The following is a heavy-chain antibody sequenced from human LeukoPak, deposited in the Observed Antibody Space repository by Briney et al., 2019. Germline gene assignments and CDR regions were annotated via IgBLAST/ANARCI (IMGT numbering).Heavy chain of an antibody. CDR1: GFSFSVFG. D-gene: IGHD1-26*01. CDR2: IRFDGTSE. V-gene: IGHV3-30*02. J-gene: IGHJ4*02. CDR3: AKDPVTYSGSFRIDY. Sequence: GGSLRLSCVVSGFSFSVFGMHWVRQAPGEGLESVAFIRFDGTSEYYADSVKGRFTVSRDNSRNTLYLQMNGPRAEDTALYYCAKDPVTYSGSFRIDYWGQGTLVTVSS.